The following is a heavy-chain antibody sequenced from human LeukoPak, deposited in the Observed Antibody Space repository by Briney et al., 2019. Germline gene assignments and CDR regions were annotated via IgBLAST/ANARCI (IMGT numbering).Heavy chain of an antibody. V-gene: IGHV3-43D*04. CDR2: ISWDGGST. D-gene: IGHD1-1*01. Sequence: GGSLRLSCAASGFTFDDYAMHWVRQAPGKGLEWVSLISWDGGSTYYADSVKGRFTISRDNSKNSLYQQMNSLRAEDTALYYCAKDGLGQPDYWGQGTLVTVSS. J-gene: IGHJ4*02. CDR3: AKDGLGQPDY. CDR1: GFTFDDYA.